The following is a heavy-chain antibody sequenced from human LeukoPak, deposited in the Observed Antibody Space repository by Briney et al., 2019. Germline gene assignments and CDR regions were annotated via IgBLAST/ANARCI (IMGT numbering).Heavy chain of an antibody. D-gene: IGHD3-22*01. J-gene: IGHJ4*02. V-gene: IGHV4-59*01. CDR2: IYYSGST. CDR1: GGSISCYY. CDR3: ARVNPIDSSGYSFDY. Sequence: SETLSLTCTVSGGSISCYYWSWIRQPPGKGLEWIGYIYYSGSTNYNPSLKSRVTISVDTSKNQFSLKLSSVTAADTAVYYCARVNPIDSSGYSFDYWDQGTLVTVSS.